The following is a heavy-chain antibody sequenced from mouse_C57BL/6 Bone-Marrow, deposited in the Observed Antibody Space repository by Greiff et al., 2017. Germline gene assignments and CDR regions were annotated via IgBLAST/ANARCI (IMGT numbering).Heavy chain of an antibody. Sequence: QVQLKESGAELARPGASVKLSCKASGYTFTSYGISWVKQRTGQGLEWIGEIYSRSGNTYYNEKFKGKATLTADKASSTAYMELRSLTSEDAAVYFCARGDYSYFDYWGQGTTLTVSS. D-gene: IGHD1-1*01. J-gene: IGHJ2*01. V-gene: IGHV1-81*01. CDR2: IYSRSGNT. CDR1: GYTFTSYG. CDR3: ARGDYSYFDY.